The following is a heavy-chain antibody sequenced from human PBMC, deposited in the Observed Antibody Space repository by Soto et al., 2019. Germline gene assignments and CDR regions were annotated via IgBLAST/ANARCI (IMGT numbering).Heavy chain of an antibody. J-gene: IGHJ6*03. CDR2: ISSNGVGT. V-gene: IGHV3-64*01. D-gene: IGHD6-6*01. CDR1: GFTLRGYA. Sequence: PGGSLRLSCAASGFTLRGYAMDWVRQAPGKGLEYVSGISSNGVGTYYANSAQGRFTISRDNSKNTVYLQMGSLRPEDMAVYYCARRARPDFYYMDVWGKGTTVTVSS. CDR3: ARRARPDFYYMDV.